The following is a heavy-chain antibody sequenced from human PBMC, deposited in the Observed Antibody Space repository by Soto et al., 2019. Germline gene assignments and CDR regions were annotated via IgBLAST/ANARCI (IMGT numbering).Heavy chain of an antibody. D-gene: IGHD5-18*01. V-gene: IGHV5-51*01. CDR2: IFPGDSGT. Sequence: GESLKISCKGSGYSFTSYWIGWVRQMPGKGLEWMGVIFPGDSGTRYSPSFQGHVTISVDKSISTAHLQWSSLKASDTAMYYCVSDTARTYYYYAMDVWGQGTTVTVSS. CDR3: VSDTARTYYYYAMDV. CDR1: GYSFTSYW. J-gene: IGHJ6*02.